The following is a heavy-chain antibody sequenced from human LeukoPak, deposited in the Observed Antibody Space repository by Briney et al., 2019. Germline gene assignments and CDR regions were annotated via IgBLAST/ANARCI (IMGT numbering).Heavy chain of an antibody. CDR1: GFTFSSYA. CDR3: AKDFQRYYYDSSGYLTPHYFDY. CDR2: ISGGGGST. Sequence: GGSLRLSCAASGFTFSSYAMSWVRQAPGKGLEWVSAISGGGGSTYYADSVKGRFTISRDNSKNTLYLQMNSLRAEDTAVYYCAKDFQRYYYDSSGYLTPHYFDYWGQGTLVTVSS. V-gene: IGHV3-23*01. D-gene: IGHD3-22*01. J-gene: IGHJ4*02.